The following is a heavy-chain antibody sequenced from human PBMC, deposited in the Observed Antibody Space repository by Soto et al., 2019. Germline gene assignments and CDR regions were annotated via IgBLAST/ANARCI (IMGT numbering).Heavy chain of an antibody. Sequence: QVQLVESGGGVVQPGRSLRLCCAASGFTFSSYGMHWVRQAPGKGLEWVAVISYDGSNKYYADSLKGRFTISRDNSKNTLYLQMNSLRAEDTAVYYCAKDFDLYFDYWGQGTLVTVSS. CDR1: GFTFSSYG. CDR3: AKDFDLYFDY. V-gene: IGHV3-30*18. CDR2: ISYDGSNK. J-gene: IGHJ4*02.